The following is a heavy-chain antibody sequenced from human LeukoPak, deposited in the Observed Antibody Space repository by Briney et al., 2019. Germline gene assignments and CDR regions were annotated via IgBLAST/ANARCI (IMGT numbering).Heavy chain of an antibody. CDR1: GFTFNNAW. CDR2: IKSKTDGGTR. CDR3: TSGRGFYYDT. Sequence: GGSLRLSCAASGFTFNNAWVNWVRQAPGKGLEWVGRIKSKTDGGTRDYAAPVKGRFTISRDDSTNTLYLQMNSLTTEDTAVYYCTSGRGFYYDTWDQGTLVTVSS. V-gene: IGHV3-15*07. J-gene: IGHJ5*02. D-gene: IGHD3-22*01.